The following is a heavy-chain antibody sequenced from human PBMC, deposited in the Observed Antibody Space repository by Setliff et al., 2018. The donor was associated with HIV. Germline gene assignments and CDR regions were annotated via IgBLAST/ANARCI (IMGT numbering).Heavy chain of an antibody. J-gene: IGHJ3*02. V-gene: IGHV1-3*01. CDR2: INSGNGNT. D-gene: IGHD6-13*01. CDR1: GYTFADYA. Sequence: ASVKVSCKTSGYTFADYAIHWVRQAPGQRLEWMGWINSGNGNTKFSQKFQGRITFTRDTSATTVYLELRRLRSQDTAVYYCARDQTGVAAAAFGGGSAWSDEGFDIWGQGTMVTVSS. CDR3: ARDQTGVAAAAFGGGSAWSDEGFDI.